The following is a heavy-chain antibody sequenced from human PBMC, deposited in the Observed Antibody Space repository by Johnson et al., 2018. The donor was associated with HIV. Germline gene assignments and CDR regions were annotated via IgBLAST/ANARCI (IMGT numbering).Heavy chain of an antibody. Sequence: VQLVESGGGLVQPGGSLRLSCAASGFTFSSYAIHWVRQAPGKGLEYVSAISSNGGSTYYANSVKGRFTISRDNSKNTLYLQMGSLRAEDMAVYYCVRSIQLWLPGAFDIWGQGTMVTVSS. CDR2: ISSNGGST. CDR1: GFTFSSYA. D-gene: IGHD5-18*01. J-gene: IGHJ3*02. V-gene: IGHV3-64*01. CDR3: VRSIQLWLPGAFDI.